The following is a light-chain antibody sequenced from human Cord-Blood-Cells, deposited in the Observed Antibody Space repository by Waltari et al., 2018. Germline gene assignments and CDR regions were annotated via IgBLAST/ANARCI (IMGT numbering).Light chain of an antibody. CDR1: QSVSSSY. CDR3: QQDYNLPLT. V-gene: IGKV3D-7*01. CDR2: GAS. J-gene: IGKJ4*01. Sequence: EIVMTQYTATLSSSPGERATLSCRASQSVSSSYLSWYQQKPGQAPRLLIYGASTRATGIPAMFSGSGSGTDFTLTISSLQPEDFAVYYCQQDYNLPLTFGGGTKVEIK.